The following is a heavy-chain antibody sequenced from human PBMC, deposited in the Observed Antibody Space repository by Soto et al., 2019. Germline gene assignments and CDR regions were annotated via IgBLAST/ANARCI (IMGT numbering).Heavy chain of an antibody. CDR2: IYWDDDK. Sequence: QITLKESGPTLVKPTKPLTLTCTFSGFSLSTSGVGVGWIRQPPGRALEWLALIYWDDDKRYSPSLKSRLPITNDTSKNQVVLTMTNMDPVDTATYYCARSFYDILTWPYFVYWGQGTLVTVSS. CDR1: GFSLSTSGVG. D-gene: IGHD3-9*01. J-gene: IGHJ4*02. CDR3: ARSFYDILTWPYFVY. V-gene: IGHV2-5*02.